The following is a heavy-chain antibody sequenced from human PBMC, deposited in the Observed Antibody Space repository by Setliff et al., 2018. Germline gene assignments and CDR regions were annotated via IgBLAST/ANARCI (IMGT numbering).Heavy chain of an antibody. CDR3: ARDGLGAFSLRSMDV. J-gene: IGHJ6*04. CDR2: IQTSGTT. D-gene: IGHD3-3*02. V-gene: IGHV4-59*13. CDR1: GGSISRYH. Sequence: SETLSLTCTVSGGSISRYHWSWIRQPPGKGLEWIGYIQTSGTTNYNPSLKSRVTISVDTSKNQFSLQLSSVTAADTAVYYCARDGLGAFSLRSMDVWGKGTTVTVSS.